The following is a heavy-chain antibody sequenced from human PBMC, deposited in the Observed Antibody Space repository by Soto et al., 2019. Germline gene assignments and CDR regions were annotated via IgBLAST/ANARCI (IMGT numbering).Heavy chain of an antibody. CDR1: GFTFSDAW. D-gene: IGHD2-15*01. J-gene: IGHJ4*02. Sequence: EVQLVESGGGLVKPGGSLRLSCEGSGFTFSDAWMNWVRQAPGKGLEWVGRIKSKTDALITDYSAPMKGRFTISRDDSKNTLFLQMNSLKTEDTAMYFCTTGSQNIYCRGGSCYFDYWGRGTLVTVSS. CDR2: IKSKTDALIT. CDR3: TTGSQNIYCRGGSCYFDY. V-gene: IGHV3-15*01.